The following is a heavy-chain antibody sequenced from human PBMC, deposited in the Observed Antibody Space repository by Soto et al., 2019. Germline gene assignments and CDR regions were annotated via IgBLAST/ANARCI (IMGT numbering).Heavy chain of an antibody. Sequence: QVQLVQSGAEVKKPGASVKVSCKASGYTFTSYAMHLVRQAPGQRLEWMGWINAGNGNTKYSQKFQGRVTITRDTSASTAYMELSSLRSEHTAVYYCVRDVTMVRGVTLDYWGQGTLVTVSS. V-gene: IGHV1-3*01. D-gene: IGHD3-10*01. CDR2: INAGNGNT. J-gene: IGHJ4*02. CDR1: GYTFTSYA. CDR3: VRDVTMVRGVTLDY.